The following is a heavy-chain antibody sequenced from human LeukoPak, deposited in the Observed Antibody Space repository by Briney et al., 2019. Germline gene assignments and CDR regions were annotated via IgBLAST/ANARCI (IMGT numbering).Heavy chain of an antibody. Sequence: SETLSLTCTVSGGSISSYYWSWIRQPAGKGLEWIGRIYTSGSTNYNPSLKSQVTMSVDTSKNQFSLKLSSVTAADTAVYYCARDLMNDFWSGFDAFDIWGQGTMVTVSS. CDR3: ARDLMNDFWSGFDAFDI. J-gene: IGHJ3*02. CDR1: GGSISSYY. V-gene: IGHV4-4*07. D-gene: IGHD3-3*01. CDR2: IYTSGST.